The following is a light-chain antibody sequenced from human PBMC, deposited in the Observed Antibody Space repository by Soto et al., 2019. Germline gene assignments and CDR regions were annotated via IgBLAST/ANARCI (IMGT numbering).Light chain of an antibody. CDR1: SSNIGNNY. V-gene: IGLV1-51*01. CDR2: DNN. CDR3: GTWDSSLSAVV. Sequence: QSVLTQPPSVSAAPGQKVTISCSGSSSNIGNNYVSWYQQLPGTAPKLIIYDNNKRPSGIRDRFSGSKSGTSATLAITGLQTGDEADYYCGTWDSSLSAVVFGGGTKLTVL. J-gene: IGLJ3*02.